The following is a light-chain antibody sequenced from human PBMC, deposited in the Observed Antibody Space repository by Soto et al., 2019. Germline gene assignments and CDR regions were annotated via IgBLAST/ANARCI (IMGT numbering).Light chain of an antibody. J-gene: IGKJ1*01. V-gene: IGKV1-5*01. CDR2: DAS. Sequence: DIQMTQSPSTLSASVGDRVTITCRASQSISSWLAWYQQKPGKAPKLLIYDASSLESGVPSRFSGSRSGTEFTLTISSLQPDDFATYYCQQYNSYSLSTFGQGTKVEIK. CDR1: QSISSW. CDR3: QQYNSYSLST.